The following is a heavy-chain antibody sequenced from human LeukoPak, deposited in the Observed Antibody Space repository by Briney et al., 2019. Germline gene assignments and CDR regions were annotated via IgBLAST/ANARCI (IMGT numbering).Heavy chain of an antibody. V-gene: IGHV3-33*01. CDR3: ARDSEDSGWYP. Sequence: GGSLRLSCAASGFTFSSYGMHWVRQAPGKGLGWVAVIWYDGSNKYYADSVKGRFTISRDNSKNTLYLQMNSLRAEDTAVYYCARDSEDSGWYPWGQGTLVTVST. CDR2: IWYDGSNK. J-gene: IGHJ5*02. D-gene: IGHD6-19*01. CDR1: GFTFSSYG.